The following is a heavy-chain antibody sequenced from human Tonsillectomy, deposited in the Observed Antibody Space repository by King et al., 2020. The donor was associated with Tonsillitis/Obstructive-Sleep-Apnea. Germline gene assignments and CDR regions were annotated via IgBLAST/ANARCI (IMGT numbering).Heavy chain of an antibody. CDR1: GFTFSSYW. CDR2: IKQDGSEK. CDR3: VRKMYYYDSSVLGWFDP. J-gene: IGHJ5*02. V-gene: IGHV3-7*04. Sequence: QLVQSGGGLVQPGGSLRLSCAASGFTFSSYWMSWVRQAPGKGLEWVAHIKQDGSEKDYVDSVKGRFTISRDNAKTSLYLQMNSLRADDTAVYYCVRKMYYYDSSVLGWFDPWGQGILVTVSS. D-gene: IGHD3-22*01.